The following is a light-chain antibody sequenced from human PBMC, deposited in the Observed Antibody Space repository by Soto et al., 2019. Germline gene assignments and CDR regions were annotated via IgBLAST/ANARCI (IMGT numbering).Light chain of an antibody. Sequence: EIVLTQSPATLSLSPGESATLSCRATRSVSSYLAWYQQKPGQAPRLLIYDASSRPTDIPARFSGSRSGTDFTLTISSLEPEDFALYYCQQRSNWPITFGQGTRLEIK. CDR2: DAS. CDR1: RSVSSY. J-gene: IGKJ5*01. V-gene: IGKV3-11*01. CDR3: QQRSNWPIT.